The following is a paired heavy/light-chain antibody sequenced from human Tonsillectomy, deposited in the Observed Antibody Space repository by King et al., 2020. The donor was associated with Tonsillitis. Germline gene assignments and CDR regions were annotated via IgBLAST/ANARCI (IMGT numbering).Light chain of an antibody. Sequence: DIVMTQSPDSLAVSLGERATINCKSSQSLLYSSNNKNFLAWYQQEPGQPPKLLISWASARESGVPDRFSGSGSGTDFTLTISSLQAEDVAVYYCQQYYSSPFTFGPGTKVEIK. CDR1: QSLLYSSNNKNF. CDR2: WAS. CDR3: QQYYSSPFT. V-gene: IGKV4-1*01. J-gene: IGKJ3*01.
Heavy chain of an antibody. Sequence: QVQLVESGGGLVKPGGSLRLSCAASGFSFSDYQMNWIRQAPGKGLEWVSYISSSSSYTNYADSVKGRFTISRDNAKNSLFLQMNSLGAEDTAVYYCAREPTPYYDSRGYHDAFDIWGQGTMVIVSS. CDR1: GFSFSDYQ. J-gene: IGHJ3*02. D-gene: IGHD3-22*01. CDR2: ISSSSSYT. V-gene: IGHV3-11*06. CDR3: AREPTPYYDSRGYHDAFDI.